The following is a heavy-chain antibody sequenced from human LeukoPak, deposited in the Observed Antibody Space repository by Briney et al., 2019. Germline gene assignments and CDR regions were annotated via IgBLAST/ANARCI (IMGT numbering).Heavy chain of an antibody. CDR2: MYYSGST. Sequence: SQTLSLTCTVSGGSISSGDYYCGWIRQPPGKGLGWIAYMYYSGSTYYNPSLKSRVTMSADTSKNQLSLKLSSVTASDTAVYYCARPYYYDSRIDPWGQGILVTVSS. J-gene: IGHJ5*02. D-gene: IGHD3-22*01. CDR1: GGSISSGDYY. CDR3: ARPYYYDSRIDP. V-gene: IGHV4-30-4*01.